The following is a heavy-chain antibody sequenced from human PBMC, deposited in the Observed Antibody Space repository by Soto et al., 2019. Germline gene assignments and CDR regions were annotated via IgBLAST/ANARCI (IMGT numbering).Heavy chain of an antibody. J-gene: IGHJ4*02. V-gene: IGHV1-24*01. CDR3: ATGVKSYDILTFDY. CDR1: GYTLTELS. D-gene: IGHD3-9*01. CDR2: FDPEDGET. Sequence: GASVKVSCKVSGYTLTELSMHWVRQAPGKGLEWMGGFDPEDGETIYAQKFQGRVTMTEDTSTDTAYMELSSLRSEDTAVYYCATGVKSYDILTFDYWGQGTLVTVSS.